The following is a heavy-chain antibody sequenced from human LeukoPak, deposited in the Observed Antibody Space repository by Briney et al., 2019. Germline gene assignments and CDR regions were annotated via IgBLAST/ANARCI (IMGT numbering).Heavy chain of an antibody. V-gene: IGHV5-51*01. D-gene: IGHD3-3*02. CDR2: MDPGDSDT. Sequence: GASLQFSSKGSGYSFTSYWIGWVRLMPAKGQGWMGFMDPGDSDTSYSTSFQGQGTISADKSISTAYLQWSSLKASDTAMYYCARASASWHYAFDLWGQGTMVTVSS. J-gene: IGHJ3*01. CDR1: GYSFTSYW. CDR3: ARASASWHYAFDL.